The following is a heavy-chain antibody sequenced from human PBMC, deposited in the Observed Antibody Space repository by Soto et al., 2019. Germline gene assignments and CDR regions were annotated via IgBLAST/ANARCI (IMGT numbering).Heavy chain of an antibody. J-gene: IGHJ6*02. CDR2: IYYSGNT. CDR3: ARVMSRGISLSMDV. CDR1: GASMSPYY. D-gene: IGHD3-16*01. Sequence: KASETLSLTCTVSGASMSPYYWSWIRQPPGKGLEWIGYIYYSGNTDSNPSLKSRVTISMDTSKNQFSLKLSSVTAEDTAMYYCARVMSRGISLSMDVWGQGTTVTVSS. V-gene: IGHV4-59*01.